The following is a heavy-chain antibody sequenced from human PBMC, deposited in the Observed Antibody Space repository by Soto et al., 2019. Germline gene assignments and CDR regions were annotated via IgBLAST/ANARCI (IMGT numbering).Heavy chain of an antibody. CDR3: ARDSLTAPGTFDY. D-gene: IGHD6-13*01. Sequence: PGGSLRHSCAASGFTLSTYWMNWVRQAPVKGLEWVANIREDGSEKYYVDSVKGRFTVSRDNAKNSLYLQMNSLRADDTAVYYCARDSLTAPGTFDYWGQGTLVTVSS. V-gene: IGHV3-7*01. CDR1: GFTLSTYW. CDR2: IREDGSEK. J-gene: IGHJ4*02.